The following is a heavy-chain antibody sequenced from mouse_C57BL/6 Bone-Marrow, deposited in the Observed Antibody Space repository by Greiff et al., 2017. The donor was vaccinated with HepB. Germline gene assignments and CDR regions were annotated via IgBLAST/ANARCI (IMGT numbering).Heavy chain of an antibody. D-gene: IGHD4-1*02. CDR1: GFTFSSYA. J-gene: IGHJ4*01. V-gene: IGHV5-4*03. CDR2: ISDGGSYT. CDR3: ARPTGDYYAMDY. Sequence: EVKVVESGGGLVKPGGSLKLSCAASGFTFSSYAMSWVRQTPEKRLEWVATISDGGSYTYYPDNVKGRFTISRDNAKNNLYLQMSHLKSEDTAMYYCARPTGDYYAMDYWGQGTSVTVSS.